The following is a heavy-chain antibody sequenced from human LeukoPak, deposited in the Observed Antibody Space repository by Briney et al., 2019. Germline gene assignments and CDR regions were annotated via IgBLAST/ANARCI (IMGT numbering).Heavy chain of an antibody. Sequence: SETLSLTCTVSGYSISSGYYWGWIRQPPGKGLGWIGSIYHSGSTYHNPSLKSRVTMSVDTSKNQCSLKLSSVTAADTAVYYCARVSGWNPLEAAHLDYWGQGTLVTVSS. J-gene: IGHJ4*02. D-gene: IGHD6-19*01. V-gene: IGHV4-38-2*02. CDR1: GYSISSGYY. CDR2: IYHSGST. CDR3: ARVSGWNPLEAAHLDY.